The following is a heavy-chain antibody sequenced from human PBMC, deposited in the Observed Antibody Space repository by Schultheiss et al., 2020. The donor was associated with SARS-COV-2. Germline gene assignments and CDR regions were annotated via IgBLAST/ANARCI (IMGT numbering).Heavy chain of an antibody. Sequence: SETLSLTCTLSGGSISSYYWSWIRQPPGKGLEWIGYIYYSGSTNYNPSLKSRVTISVDTSQNQFSLKLSSVTAADTAVYYCARTGHYFDNSGIDYWGQGTLVTVSS. D-gene: IGHD3-22*01. CDR2: IYYSGST. CDR1: GGSISSYY. V-gene: IGHV4-59*01. J-gene: IGHJ4*02. CDR3: ARTGHYFDNSGIDY.